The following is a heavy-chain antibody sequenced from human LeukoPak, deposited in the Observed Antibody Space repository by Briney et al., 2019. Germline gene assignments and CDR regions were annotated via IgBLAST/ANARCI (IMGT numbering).Heavy chain of an antibody. CDR1: GYTFTGYY. CDR3: ARELVPAFSYYGMDV. J-gene: IGHJ6*02. CDR2: INPNSGGT. Sequence: ASVKVSRKASGYTFTGYYMHWVRQAPGQGLEWMGWINPNSGGTNYAQKFQGRVTMTRDTSISTAYMELSRLRSDDTAVYYCARELVPAFSYYGMDVWGQGTTVTVSS. D-gene: IGHD2-2*01. V-gene: IGHV1-2*02.